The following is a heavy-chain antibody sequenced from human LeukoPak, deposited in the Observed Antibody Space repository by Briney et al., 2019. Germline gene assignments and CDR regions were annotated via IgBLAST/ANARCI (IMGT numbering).Heavy chain of an antibody. D-gene: IGHD6-13*01. J-gene: IGHJ6*02. CDR3: ARGRYSSNKVTSGYYYYGMDV. V-gene: IGHV6-1*01. Sequence: SQTLSLTCAISGDSVSSNSAAWTWIRQSPSRGLEWLGRTYYRSKWYNDYAVSVKSRITINPDTSKNQFSLQLNSVTPEDTAVYYCARGRYSSNKVTSGYYYYGMDVWGQGTTVTVSS. CDR2: TYYRSKWYN. CDR1: GDSVSSNSAA.